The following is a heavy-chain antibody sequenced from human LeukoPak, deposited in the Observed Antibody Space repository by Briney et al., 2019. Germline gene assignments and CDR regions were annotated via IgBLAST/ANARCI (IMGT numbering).Heavy chain of an antibody. CDR2: ISGSGGST. V-gene: IGHV3-23*01. Sequence: GGSLRLSCAASGFTFSSYAMSWVRQAPGKGLEWVSAISGSGGSTFYADSVKGRFTISRDNSKNTLYLHMNSLRAEDTAVHYCAKVADYGDYVDYWGQGTLVTVSS. D-gene: IGHD4-17*01. CDR3: AKVADYGDYVDY. CDR1: GFTFSSYA. J-gene: IGHJ4*02.